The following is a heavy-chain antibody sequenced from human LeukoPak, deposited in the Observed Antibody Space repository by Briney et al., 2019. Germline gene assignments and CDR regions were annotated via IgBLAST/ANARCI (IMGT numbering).Heavy chain of an antibody. J-gene: IGHJ4*02. V-gene: IGHV5-51*01. CDR3: AKHFDSGGYRQFYFDY. CDR2: IYPGDSDT. Sequence: GESLKISCKVSGYSFTTYWIGWVRQMPGRGLEWMGIIYPGDSDTRYSPSFQGQVTISADKSINTAYLQWSSLKASDTAMYYCAKHFDSGGYRQFYFDYWGQGTLVTVSS. D-gene: IGHD3-22*01. CDR1: GYSFTTYW.